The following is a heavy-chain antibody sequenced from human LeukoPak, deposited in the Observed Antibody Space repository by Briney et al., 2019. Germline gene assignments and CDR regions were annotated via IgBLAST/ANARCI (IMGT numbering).Heavy chain of an antibody. D-gene: IGHD6-13*01. CDR2: IYPGDSDT. CDR3: ARRIAAAGTRWFDP. J-gene: IGHJ5*02. CDR1: GYSFTSYW. V-gene: IGHV5-51*01. Sequence: GGSLKISCKGSGYSFTSYWIGWVRQMPGKGLEWMGIIYPGDSDTRYSPSFQGPVTISADKSISTAYLQWSSLKASDTAMYYCARRIAAAGTRWFDPWGQGTLVTVSS.